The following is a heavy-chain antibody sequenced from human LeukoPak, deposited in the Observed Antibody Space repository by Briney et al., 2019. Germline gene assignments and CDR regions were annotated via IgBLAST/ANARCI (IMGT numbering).Heavy chain of an antibody. CDR1: GGTFSSYT. CDR3: ARGNYGDYDY. CDR2: IIPILGIA. D-gene: IGHD4-17*01. V-gene: IGHV1-69*02. Sequence: SVKVSCKASGGTFSSYTISWVRQAPGQGLGWMGRIIPILGIANYAQKFQGRVTITADKSTSTAYVELSSLRSEDTAVYYCARGNYGDYDYWGQGTLVTVSS. J-gene: IGHJ4*02.